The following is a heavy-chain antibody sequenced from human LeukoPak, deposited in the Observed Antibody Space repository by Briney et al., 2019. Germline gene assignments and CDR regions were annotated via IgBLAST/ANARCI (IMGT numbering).Heavy chain of an antibody. Sequence: KASETLSLTCTVSGGSIRSSYYYWGWIRQPPGKGLEWIGSIYHSGSTYYNPSLKSRVTISVDRSKNQFSLKLKSVTAADTAVYYCVSRAPRDNYVRYLPMNYWGQGTLVTVSS. D-gene: IGHD3-10*02. CDR2: IYHSGST. V-gene: IGHV4-39*07. CDR3: VSRAPRDNYVRYLPMNY. J-gene: IGHJ4*02. CDR1: GGSIRSSYYY.